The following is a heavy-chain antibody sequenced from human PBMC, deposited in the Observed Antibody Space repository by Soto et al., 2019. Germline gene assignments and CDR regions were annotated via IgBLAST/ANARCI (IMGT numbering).Heavy chain of an antibody. CDR1: GGSISSGGYY. D-gene: IGHD3-3*01. Sequence: QVQLQESGPGLVKPSQTLSLTCTVSGGSISSGGYYWSWIRQHPGKGLEWIGYIYYSGSTYYNPSLKSRVTISVDTSKNQFSLKLSSVTAADTAVYYCARGVTYYDFWSGYYYYYYGMDVWGQGTTVTVSS. CDR2: IYYSGST. J-gene: IGHJ6*02. CDR3: ARGVTYYDFWSGYYYYYYGMDV. V-gene: IGHV4-31*03.